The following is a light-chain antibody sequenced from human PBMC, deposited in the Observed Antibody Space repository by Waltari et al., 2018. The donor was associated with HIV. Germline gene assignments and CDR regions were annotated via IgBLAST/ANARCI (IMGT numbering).Light chain of an antibody. Sequence: SSELTQDPAVSVALGQTVRITCQGDSLRSYYASWYQQKPGQAPVLVIYNNNNRPEGIPDRFSGFSSGNTASLTITGAQAEDEADYYCNSRDSSGKHHWVFGGGTKLTVL. CDR3: NSRDSSGKHHWV. CDR1: SLRSYY. CDR2: NNN. J-gene: IGLJ3*02. V-gene: IGLV3-19*01.